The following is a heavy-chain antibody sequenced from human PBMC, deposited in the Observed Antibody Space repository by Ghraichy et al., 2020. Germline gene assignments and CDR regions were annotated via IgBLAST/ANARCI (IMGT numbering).Heavy chain of an antibody. CDR3: ARLYCSGGACYSLGAFDI. Sequence: KTLSLTCTVSGGSVSGYYWTWIRQPPEKGLQWIAYIYYNGYTNYNPSLKNRVTISVDTSKNKFSLKLTSVTAADTALYYCARLYCSGGACYSLGAFDIWGQGTVVTVSS. CDR2: IYYNGYT. J-gene: IGHJ3*02. CDR1: GGSVSGYY. V-gene: IGHV4-59*08. D-gene: IGHD2-15*01.